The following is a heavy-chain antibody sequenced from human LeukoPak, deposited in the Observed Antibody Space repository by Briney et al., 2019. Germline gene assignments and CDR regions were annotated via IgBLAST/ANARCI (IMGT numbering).Heavy chain of an antibody. V-gene: IGHV4-59*08. D-gene: IGHD1-7*01. Sequence: TSETLSLTCAVSGGSISPYYWSWFRQPPGKGLEWVGFIYYSGSTNYNPSLKSRVTISVDTSKNQFSLKLSSVTAADTAVYYCARVRRAVELELPTPRAFDIWGQGTMVTVSS. CDR3: ARVRRAVELELPTPRAFDI. J-gene: IGHJ3*02. CDR1: GGSISPYY. CDR2: IYYSGST.